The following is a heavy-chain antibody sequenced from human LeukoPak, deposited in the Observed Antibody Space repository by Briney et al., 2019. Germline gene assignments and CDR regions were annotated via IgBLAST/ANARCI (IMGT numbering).Heavy chain of an antibody. V-gene: IGHV4-38-2*02. CDR1: GYSISSGYY. D-gene: IGHD6-13*01. Sequence: SETLSLTCTVSGYSISSGYYWGWIRQPPGKGLEWIGSIYHSGSTHYNPSLTSRVTISVDTSKNQFSLKLSSVTAADTAVYYCASYTGGIAGGAFDIWGQGTMVTVSS. CDR2: IYHSGST. CDR3: ASYTGGIAGGAFDI. J-gene: IGHJ3*02.